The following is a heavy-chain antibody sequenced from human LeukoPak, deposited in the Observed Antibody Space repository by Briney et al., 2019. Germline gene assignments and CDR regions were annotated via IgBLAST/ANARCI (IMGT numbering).Heavy chain of an antibody. CDR3: AKEAVDYDILTGYYTTGYFDY. J-gene: IGHJ4*02. CDR2: ISVSGGNT. V-gene: IGHV3-23*01. CDR1: GFTFSSYA. D-gene: IGHD3-9*01. Sequence: GGSLRLSCAASGFTFSSYAMSWVRQAPGKGLEGVSGISVSGGNTYYADSVKGRFTISRDNSKNTLYLQLSRLRAEDTAVYYCAKEAVDYDILTGYYTTGYFDYWGQGTLVTVSS.